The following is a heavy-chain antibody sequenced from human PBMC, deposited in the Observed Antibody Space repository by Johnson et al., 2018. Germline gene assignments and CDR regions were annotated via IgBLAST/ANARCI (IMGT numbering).Heavy chain of an antibody. Sequence: QVQLVQSGAEMKKPGASVKVSCKASGYTFTSYYMHWVRQAPGQGLEWMGIINPSGGSTSYAQKFQGRVTMTRDTSTSTVYMELSSLRSEDTAVYYWARDPGPDFWSGYVGMDVWGQGTTVTVSS. CDR2: INPSGGST. CDR3: ARDPGPDFWSGYVGMDV. J-gene: IGHJ6*02. D-gene: IGHD3-3*01. CDR1: GYTFTSYY. V-gene: IGHV1-46*01.